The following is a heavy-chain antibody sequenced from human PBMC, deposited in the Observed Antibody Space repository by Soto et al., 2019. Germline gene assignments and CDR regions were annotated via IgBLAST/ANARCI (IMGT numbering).Heavy chain of an antibody. D-gene: IGHD2-15*01. Sequence: QVQLVQSGAEVKKPGASVKVSCKASGYTFTSYAMHWVRQAPGQRLEWMGWINAGNGNTKYSQKFQGRVTITRDTSASTAYRERSSLRSEDTALYYCARDLGGWPDYWGQGTLVTVSS. CDR2: INAGNGNT. CDR1: GYTFTSYA. CDR3: ARDLGGWPDY. V-gene: IGHV1-3*01. J-gene: IGHJ4*02.